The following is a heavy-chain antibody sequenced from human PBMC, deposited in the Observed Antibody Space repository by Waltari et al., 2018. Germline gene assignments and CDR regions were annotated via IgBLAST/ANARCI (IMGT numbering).Heavy chain of an antibody. V-gene: IGHV1-69*05. J-gene: IGHJ4*02. CDR1: GGTFSSYA. CDR3: ARGGQNGGVAMSLNYYFDY. D-gene: IGHD4-17*01. Sequence: QVQLVQSGAEVKKPGSSVKVSCKASGGTFSSYAISWVRQAPGQGLEWMGGIIPIFGTANYAQKVQGRVTITTDESTSTAYMELSSLRSEDTAVYYCARGGQNGGVAMSLNYYFDYWGQGTLVTVSS. CDR2: IIPIFGTA.